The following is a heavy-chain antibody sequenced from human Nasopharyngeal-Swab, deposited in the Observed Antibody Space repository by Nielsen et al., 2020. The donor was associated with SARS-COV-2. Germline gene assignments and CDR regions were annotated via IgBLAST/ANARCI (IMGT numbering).Heavy chain of an antibody. CDR3: AKTLNPYCSSTSCYSGGMDV. CDR2: ISWNSGSI. D-gene: IGHD2-2*01. CDR1: GFTFDDYA. V-gene: IGHV3-9*01. Sequence: GGSLSRSCAASGFTFDDYAMHWVRQAPGKGMEWVSGISWNSGSIGYADSVKGRFTISRDNAKNSLYLQMNSLRAEDTALYYCAKTLNPYCSSTSCYSGGMDVWGQGTTVTVSS. J-gene: IGHJ6*02.